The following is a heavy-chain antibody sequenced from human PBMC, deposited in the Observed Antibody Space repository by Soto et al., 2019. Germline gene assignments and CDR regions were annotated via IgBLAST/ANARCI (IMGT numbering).Heavy chain of an antibody. CDR1: GGSISSGGYY. CDR2: IYYSGST. D-gene: IGHD3-3*01. Sequence: PSETLSLTCTVSGGSISSGGYYWSWIRQHPGKGLEWIGYIYYSGSTYYNPSLKSRVTISVDTSKNQFSLKLSSVTAADTAVYYCARERGVLRFRGGMDVWGQGTTVTVSS. J-gene: IGHJ6*02. V-gene: IGHV4-31*03. CDR3: ARERGVLRFRGGMDV.